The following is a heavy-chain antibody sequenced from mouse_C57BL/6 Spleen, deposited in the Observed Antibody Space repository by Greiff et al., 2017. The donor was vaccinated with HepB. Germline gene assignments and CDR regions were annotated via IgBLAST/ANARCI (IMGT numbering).Heavy chain of an antibody. V-gene: IGHV1-53*01. CDR3: ARDIYYYGSSYVSFDY. D-gene: IGHD1-1*01. CDR2: INPSNGGT. J-gene: IGHJ2*01. CDR1: GYTFTSYW. Sequence: QVQLQQSGTELVKPGASVKLSCKASGYTFTSYWMHWVKQRPGQGLEWIGNINPSNGGTNYNEKFKSKATLTVDKSSSTAYMQLSSLTSEDSAVYYCARDIYYYGSSYVSFDYWGQGTTLTVSS.